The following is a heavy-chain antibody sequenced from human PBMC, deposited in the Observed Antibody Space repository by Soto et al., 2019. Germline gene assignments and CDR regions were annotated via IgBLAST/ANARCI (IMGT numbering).Heavy chain of an antibody. CDR2: INHSGST. CDR3: ARVGYSSSDESGGDY. V-gene: IGHV4-34*01. J-gene: IGHJ4*02. D-gene: IGHD6-6*01. CDR1: CGSFSGYY. Sequence: SETLSLTCAVYCGSFSGYYWSWIRQPPGKGLEWIGEINHSGSTNYNPSLKSRVTISVDTSKNQFSLKLSSVTAADTAVYYCARVGYSSSDESGGDYWGQGTLVTVSS.